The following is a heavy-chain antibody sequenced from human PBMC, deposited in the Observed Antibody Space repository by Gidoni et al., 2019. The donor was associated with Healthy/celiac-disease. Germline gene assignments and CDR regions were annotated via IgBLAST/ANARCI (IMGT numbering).Heavy chain of an antibody. CDR1: GFTFSSYA. V-gene: IGHV3-23*04. CDR3: AKDGWAGSAGTSLYYYYGMDV. CDR2: ISGRGGST. D-gene: IGHD6-19*01. J-gene: IGHJ6*02. Sequence: EVQLVESGGGLVQPGGSLRLSCAASGFTFSSYAMSWVRQAPGKGLEWVSAISGRGGSTYYADSVMGRFTISRDNSKNTLYLQMNSLRAEDTAVYYCAKDGWAGSAGTSLYYYYGMDVWGQGTTVTVSS.